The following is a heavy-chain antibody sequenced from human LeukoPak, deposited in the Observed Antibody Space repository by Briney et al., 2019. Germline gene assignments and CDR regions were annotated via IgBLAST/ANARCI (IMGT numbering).Heavy chain of an antibody. CDR1: GFTFSSYA. J-gene: IGHJ4*02. Sequence: PGGSLRLSCAASGFTFSSYAMHWVRQAPGKGLEWVAITSYDGSNKYYADSVKGRFTISRGNSKNTLYLQMNSLRVDDTAVYYCVREPRRGYSNGYPLDYWGQGTLVTVPS. CDR3: VREPRRGYSNGYPLDY. CDR2: TSYDGSNK. D-gene: IGHD5-18*01. V-gene: IGHV3-30*04.